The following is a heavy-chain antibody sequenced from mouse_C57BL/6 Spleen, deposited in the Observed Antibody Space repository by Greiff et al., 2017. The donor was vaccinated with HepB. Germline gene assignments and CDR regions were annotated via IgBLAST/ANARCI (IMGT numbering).Heavy chain of an antibody. J-gene: IGHJ2*01. D-gene: IGHD2-3*01. Sequence: EVQRVESGPELVKPGASVKMSCKASGYTFTDYNMHWVKQSHGKSLEWIGYINPNNGGTSYNQKFKGKATLTVNKSSSTAYMELRSLTSEDSAVYYCARGGGLLNYWGQGTTLTVSS. CDR2: INPNNGGT. CDR3: ARGGGLLNY. CDR1: GYTFTDYN. V-gene: IGHV1-22*01.